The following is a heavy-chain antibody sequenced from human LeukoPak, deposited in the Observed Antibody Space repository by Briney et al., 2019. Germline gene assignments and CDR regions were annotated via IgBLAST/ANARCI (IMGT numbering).Heavy chain of an antibody. Sequence: GASVKVSCKASGYTFTSYGISWVRQAPGQGLEWMGWISAYNGNTSYAQKLQGRVTMTTDTSTSTAYMELRSLRSDDTAVYYCARDKRGTYYYYYYGMDVWGQGTTVTVSS. V-gene: IGHV1-18*01. CDR1: GYTFTSYG. D-gene: IGHD1-1*01. CDR2: ISAYNGNT. CDR3: ARDKRGTYYYYYYGMDV. J-gene: IGHJ6*02.